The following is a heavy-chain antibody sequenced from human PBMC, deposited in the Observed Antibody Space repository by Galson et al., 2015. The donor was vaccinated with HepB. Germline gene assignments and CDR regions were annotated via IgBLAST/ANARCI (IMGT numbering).Heavy chain of an antibody. CDR2: ISNDGSNR. Sequence: SLRLSCAASGFTFRNYGLHWVRQRPGKGLEWVAFISNDGSNRYYADSVKGRFTISRDNSRNRVYLQLSSLRAEDTAIYYCAKSSRLLLRPYFESWGQGTLVT. CDR1: GFTFRNYG. CDR3: AKSSRLLLRPYFES. V-gene: IGHV3-30*18. J-gene: IGHJ4*02. D-gene: IGHD3-22*01.